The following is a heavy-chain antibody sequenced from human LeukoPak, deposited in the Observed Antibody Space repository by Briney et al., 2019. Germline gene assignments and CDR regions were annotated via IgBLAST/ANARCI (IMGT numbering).Heavy chain of an antibody. CDR1: GGTFSSYA. CDR2: ISAYNGNT. Sequence: ASVKVSCKASGGTFSSYAISWVRQAPGQGLEWMGWISAYNGNTNYAQKLQGRVTMTTDTSTSTAYMELRSLRSDDTAVYYCASGRDALRYFDWLSALDYWGQGTLVTVSS. V-gene: IGHV1-18*01. CDR3: ASGRDALRYFDWLSALDY. D-gene: IGHD3-9*01. J-gene: IGHJ4*02.